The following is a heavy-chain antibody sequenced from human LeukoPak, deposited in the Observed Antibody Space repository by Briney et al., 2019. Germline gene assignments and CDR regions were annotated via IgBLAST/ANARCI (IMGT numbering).Heavy chain of an antibody. CDR3: ARGTYYDILSGDANDAFDI. D-gene: IGHD3-9*01. CDR2: ISYEGSNK. Sequence: GGSLRLSCAASGFTFSSYAMHWVRQAPGKGLEWVAVISYEGSNKYYADSVKGRFTISRDNSKNTLYLKMNSLRAEDTAVYYCARGTYYDILSGDANDAFDIWGQGTMVTVSS. J-gene: IGHJ3*02. V-gene: IGHV3-30*04. CDR1: GFTFSSYA.